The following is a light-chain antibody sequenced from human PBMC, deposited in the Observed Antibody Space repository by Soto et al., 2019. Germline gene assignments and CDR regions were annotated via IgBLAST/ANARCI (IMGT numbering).Light chain of an antibody. V-gene: IGKV3-15*01. CDR2: GAS. J-gene: IGKJ5*01. CDR1: QSVSSN. Sequence: EIVMTQSPLSLPVTLGEPASTSCRASQSVSSNLAWYQQTPGQAPRLLXYGASTRATGIPARFSGSGSWAELTLTISSLQPEDFAVYYCQQYNNWPSITFGQGTRLEIK. CDR3: QQYNNWPSIT.